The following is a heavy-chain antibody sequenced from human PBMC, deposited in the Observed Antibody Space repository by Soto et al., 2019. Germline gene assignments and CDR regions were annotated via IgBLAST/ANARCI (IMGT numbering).Heavy chain of an antibody. CDR2: IFFPGDT. Sequence: VQLEESGPGLLKPSQTLSLTCTVSGESIATGAFYWSWIRLQSGKGPEWIGSIFFPGDTYYNPSRKSRVEISLDGSQNQFSLNLRSVTAADTAVYYCAREGDYRTWFEPWGPGTLVTVSS. V-gene: IGHV4-31*03. D-gene: IGHD4-17*01. CDR1: GESIATGAFY. J-gene: IGHJ5*02. CDR3: AREGDYRTWFEP.